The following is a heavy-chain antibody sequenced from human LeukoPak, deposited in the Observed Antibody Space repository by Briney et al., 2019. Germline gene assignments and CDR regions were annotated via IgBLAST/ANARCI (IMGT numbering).Heavy chain of an antibody. CDR1: GGSISSSRYY. J-gene: IGHJ6*03. V-gene: IGHV4-39*01. D-gene: IGHD4-11*01. CDR2: IYYSGRT. CDR3: ARYDYSNFRYYYYYMDV. Sequence: SETLSLTCTVSGGSISSSRYYWGWIRQPPGKGLEWIGSIYYSGRTYYNPSLKSRVTISVDTSKNQFSLKLSSVTAADTAVYYCARYDYSNFRYYYYYMDVWGKGTTVTVSS.